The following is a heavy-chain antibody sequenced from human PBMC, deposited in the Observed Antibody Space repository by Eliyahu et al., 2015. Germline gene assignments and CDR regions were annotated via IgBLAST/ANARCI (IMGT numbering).Heavy chain of an antibody. CDR1: XSHXVIMP. CDR3: VKSPSSGSLYYYDS. D-gene: IGHD1-1*01. CDR2: XTNSARSA. J-gene: IGHJ4*02. V-gene: IGHV3-23*05. Sequence: EVQLLESGGGLVQPGGSPETXLXSLXXSHXVIMPXPGSARXQGRGWSGSQAXTNSARSAYYADSVKGRFTISRDNSKNTVYLQMNSLTAEDAAVYYCVKSPSSGSLYYYDSWGQGTQVTVSS.